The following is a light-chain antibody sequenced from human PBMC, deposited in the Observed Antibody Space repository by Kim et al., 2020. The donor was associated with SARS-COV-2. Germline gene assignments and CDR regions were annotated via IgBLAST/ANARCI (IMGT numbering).Light chain of an antibody. J-gene: IGLJ2*01. Sequence: QSVTISCTGTSSDVGGDNYVSWYQQHPGKAPKLMIYDVSKRPSGVPDRFAGSKSGNTASLTISGLQAEDEADYYCCSYAGSYSHVVFGGGTQLTVL. CDR2: DVS. V-gene: IGLV2-11*01. CDR1: SSDVGGDNY. CDR3: CSYAGSYSHVV.